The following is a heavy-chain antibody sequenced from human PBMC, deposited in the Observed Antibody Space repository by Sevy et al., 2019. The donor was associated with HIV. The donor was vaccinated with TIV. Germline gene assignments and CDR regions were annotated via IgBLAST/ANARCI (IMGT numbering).Heavy chain of an antibody. CDR1: GFTFSSYA. J-gene: IGHJ4*02. CDR3: ATGSVLLDYYFDY. V-gene: IGHV3-23*01. CDR2: ISGSGGST. D-gene: IGHD2-15*01. Sequence: GGSLRLSCAAPGFTFSSYAMSWVRQAPGKGLEWVSAISGSGGSTYYADSVKGRFTISRDNSKNTLYLQMNSLRAEDTAVYYCATGSVLLDYYFDYWGQGTLVTVSS.